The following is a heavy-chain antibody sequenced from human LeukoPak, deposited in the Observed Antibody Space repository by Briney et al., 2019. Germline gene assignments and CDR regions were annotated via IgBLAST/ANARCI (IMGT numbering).Heavy chain of an antibody. CDR1: GGSISSGDYY. CDR3: ARGPEEIDAFDI. J-gene: IGHJ3*02. D-gene: IGHD5-24*01. CDR2: IYHSGST. V-gene: IGHV4-30-2*01. Sequence: PSQTLSLTCTVSGGSISSGDYYWSWIRQPPGKGLEWIGYIYHSGSTYYNPSLKSRVTISLDRSKNQFSLNLTSVTAADTAVYYCARGPEEIDAFDIWGQGTLVTVSS.